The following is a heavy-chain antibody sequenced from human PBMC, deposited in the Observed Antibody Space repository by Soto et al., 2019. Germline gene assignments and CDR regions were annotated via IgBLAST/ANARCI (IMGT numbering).Heavy chain of an antibody. Sequence: SETLSLTCTVDSISTYYWNWIRQPPGKGLEWIGYIYYLGRTNYNSSLKSRITMSIDTSKNQFSLKLSSVTAADTAIYYCARDPVGVTHFDYWGQGARSPSP. J-gene: IGHJ4*02. D-gene: IGHD1-26*01. CDR3: ARDPVGVTHFDY. CDR2: IYYLGRT. V-gene: IGHV4-59*01. CDR1: DSISTYY.